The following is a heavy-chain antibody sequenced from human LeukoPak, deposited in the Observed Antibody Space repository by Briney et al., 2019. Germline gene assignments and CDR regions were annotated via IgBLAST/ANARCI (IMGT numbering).Heavy chain of an antibody. V-gene: IGHV3-21*01. CDR2: ISSSSSYI. J-gene: IGHJ3*02. CDR3: ARVGLRWPYDAFDI. Sequence: PGGSLRLSCAASGFTFSSYSMNWVRQAPGKGLEWVSSISSSSSYIYYADSVKGRFTISRDNAKKSLYLQMNSLRAEDTAVYYCARVGLRWPYDAFDIWGQGTMVTVSS. D-gene: IGHD4-23*01. CDR1: GFTFSSYS.